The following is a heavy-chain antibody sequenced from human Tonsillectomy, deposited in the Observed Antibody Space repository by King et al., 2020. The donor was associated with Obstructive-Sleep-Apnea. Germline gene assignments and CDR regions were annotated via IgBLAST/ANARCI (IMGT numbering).Heavy chain of an antibody. D-gene: IGHD3-10*01. CDR1: GGSISSGGYY. Sequence: VQLQESGPGLVKPSQTLSLTCTVSGGSISSGGYYWSWIRQHPGKGLGWIGYIYYSGSTYYNPSLKSRVTISVDTSKNQFSLKRSSVTAADTAVYYCAREVLVWFGELSSNWFDPWGQGTLVTVSS. V-gene: IGHV4-31*03. CDR3: AREVLVWFGELSSNWFDP. CDR2: IYYSGST. J-gene: IGHJ5*02.